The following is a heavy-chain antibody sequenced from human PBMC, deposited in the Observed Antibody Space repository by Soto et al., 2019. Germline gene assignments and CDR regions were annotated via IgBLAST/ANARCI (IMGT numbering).Heavy chain of an antibody. CDR2: IWYDGSNK. Sequence: GGSLRLSCAASGFTFSSYGMHWVRQAPGKGLEWVAVIWYDGSNKYYADSVKGRFTISRDNSKNTLYLQMNSLRAEDTAVYYCASFSYGFPTDYYYYYYMDVWGKGTTVTVSS. CDR3: ASFSYGFPTDYYYYYYMDV. V-gene: IGHV3-33*01. CDR1: GFTFSSYG. D-gene: IGHD5-18*01. J-gene: IGHJ6*03.